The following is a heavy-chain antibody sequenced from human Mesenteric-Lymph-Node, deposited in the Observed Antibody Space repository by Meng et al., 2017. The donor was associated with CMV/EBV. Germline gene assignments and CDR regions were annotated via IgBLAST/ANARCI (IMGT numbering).Heavy chain of an antibody. V-gene: IGHV6-1*01. CDR2: TYYRSKWYN. CDR1: GDSVSSNSAA. J-gene: IGHJ1*01. CDR3: AASYGSSWSEYFQH. D-gene: IGHD6-13*01. Sequence: GDSVSSNSAAWNWIRQSPSRGLEWLGRTYYRSKWYNDYAVSVKSRITINPDTSKNQFSLQLNSVTPEDTAVYYCAASYGSSWSEYFQHWGQGTLVTVAS.